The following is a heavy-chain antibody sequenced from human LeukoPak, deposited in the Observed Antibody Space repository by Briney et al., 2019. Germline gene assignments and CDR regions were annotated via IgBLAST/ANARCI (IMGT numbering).Heavy chain of an antibody. V-gene: IGHV3-23*01. Sequence: GGSLRLSCAASGFTFSNYAMTWVRQAPGKGLEWVSGISDSGGSTYYTDSVKGRFTISRDNSKNTLYLQMNSLRAEDTAVYYCAKSLSGGGYYFEYWGQGTLVTVSS. D-gene: IGHD3-10*01. CDR1: GFTFSNYA. J-gene: IGHJ4*02. CDR2: ISDSGGST. CDR3: AKSLSGGGYYFEY.